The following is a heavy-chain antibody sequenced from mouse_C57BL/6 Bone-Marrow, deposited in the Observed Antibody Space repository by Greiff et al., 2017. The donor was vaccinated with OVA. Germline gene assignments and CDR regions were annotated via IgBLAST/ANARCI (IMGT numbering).Heavy chain of an antibody. CDR3: ARDYYGSYWYFDV. V-gene: IGHV1-69*01. D-gene: IGHD1-1*01. J-gene: IGHJ1*03. CDR2: IDPSDSYT. CDR1: GYAFTSYW. Sequence: QVQLQQPGAELVMPGASVKLSCKASGYAFTSYWMHWVKQRTGQGLEWIGEIDPSDSYTNYNQKFKGKSTLTVDKSSSAAYMQLSSLTSEDSAVYYGARDYYGSYWYFDVWGTGTTVTVSS.